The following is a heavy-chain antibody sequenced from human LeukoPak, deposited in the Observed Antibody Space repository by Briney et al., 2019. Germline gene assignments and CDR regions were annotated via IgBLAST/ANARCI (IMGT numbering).Heavy chain of an antibody. D-gene: IGHD1-14*01. CDR2: IGPTGFAR. J-gene: IGHJ4*02. Sequence: GGSLRLSCTTSGLTFSTSGFNWVRQAPGKGLEWVASIGPTGFARYHADSIKGRFTISRDNANNFLYLQMDSLRAEDTAVYYCATETNGRHYDYWGQGTLLTVSS. V-gene: IGHV3-21*06. CDR1: GLTFSTSG. CDR3: ATETNGRHYDY.